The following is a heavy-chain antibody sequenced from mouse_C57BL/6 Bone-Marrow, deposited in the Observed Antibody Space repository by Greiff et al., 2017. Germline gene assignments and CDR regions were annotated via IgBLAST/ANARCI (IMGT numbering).Heavy chain of an antibody. J-gene: IGHJ2*01. CDR3: ARGKLLDYFDY. Sequence: QVQLQESGAELAKPGASVTLSCKASGYTFTSYWMHWVKQRPGQGLEWIGYINPSSGYTKYNQKFKDKATLTVDKSSRTAYVQLSSLTYEDSAVYYCARGKLLDYFDYWGQGTALTVSS. CDR2: INPSSGYT. CDR1: GYTFTSYW. V-gene: IGHV1-7*01.